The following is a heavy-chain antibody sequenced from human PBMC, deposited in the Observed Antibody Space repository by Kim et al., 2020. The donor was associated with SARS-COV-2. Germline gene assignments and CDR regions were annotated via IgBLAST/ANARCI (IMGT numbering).Heavy chain of an antibody. J-gene: IGHJ5*02. V-gene: IGHV4-34*01. Sequence: SQTLSLTCAVSGGSLRGYFWSWIRQAPGKGLEWIGEINDSGVTDYKPSLTGRLTLSLDTSKDQVFLNLSTVTAADTAVYYCARGGEHVEVVMPTSWFDIWGQGVPVTVSS. D-gene: IGHD2-21*01. CDR2: INDSGVT. CDR3: ARGGEHVEVVMPTSWFDI. CDR1: GGSLRGYF.